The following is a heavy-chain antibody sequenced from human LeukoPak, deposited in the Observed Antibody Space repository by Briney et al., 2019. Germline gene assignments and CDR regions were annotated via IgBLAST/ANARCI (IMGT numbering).Heavy chain of an antibody. Sequence: GASVKVSCKASGYTFTSYGISWVRQAPGQGLEWMGWISAYNGNTNYAQKLQGRVTMTTDTSTSTAYMELRSLRSDDTAVYYCARTGQGYSSGWYIFGIDAFDIWGQGTMVTVSS. V-gene: IGHV1-18*01. CDR3: ARTGQGYSSGWYIFGIDAFDI. J-gene: IGHJ3*02. CDR1: GYTFTSYG. D-gene: IGHD6-19*01. CDR2: ISAYNGNT.